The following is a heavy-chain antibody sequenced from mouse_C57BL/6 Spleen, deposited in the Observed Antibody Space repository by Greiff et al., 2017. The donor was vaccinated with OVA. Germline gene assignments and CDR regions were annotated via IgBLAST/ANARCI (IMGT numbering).Heavy chain of an antibody. CDR2: ISYSGST. D-gene: IGHD2-1*01. J-gene: IGHJ1*03. CDR3: ARGIYYGKGYFDV. V-gene: IGHV3-8*01. Sequence: EVMLVESGPGLAKPSQTLSLTCSVTGYSITSDYWNWIRKFPGNKLEYMGYISYSGSTYYNPSLKSRISITRDTSKNQYYLQLNSVTTEDTATYYCARGIYYGKGYFDVWGTGTTVTVSS. CDR1: GYSITSDY.